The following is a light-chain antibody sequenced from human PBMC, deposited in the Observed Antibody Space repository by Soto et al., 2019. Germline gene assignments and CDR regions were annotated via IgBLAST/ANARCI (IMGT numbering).Light chain of an antibody. CDR3: SSYTSSSTWV. J-gene: IGLJ3*02. Sequence: QSVLTQPASVSGSPGQSITISCTGTSSDVGGYNYVSWYQQHPGKAPTRMIYDVSNRPSGVSNRFSGSKSGNTASLTISGLQAEDEADYYCSSYTSSSTWVFGGGTKLTVL. CDR1: SSDVGGYNY. V-gene: IGLV2-14*01. CDR2: DVS.